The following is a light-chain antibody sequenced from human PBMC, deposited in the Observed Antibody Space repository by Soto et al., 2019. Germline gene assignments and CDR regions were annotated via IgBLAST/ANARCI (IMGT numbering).Light chain of an antibody. V-gene: IGKV1-39*01. CDR2: AAS. CDR1: QSISSY. Sequence: DIQMTQSPSSLSASVGDRVTITCRASQSISSYLNWYQQKPGKAPKLLIYAASSLQSGVPSRFSGSGSGTDFTLTISSLQPDDFATYYCQQSYSTPPEYTFGQGTKLEIK. J-gene: IGKJ2*01. CDR3: QQSYSTPPEYT.